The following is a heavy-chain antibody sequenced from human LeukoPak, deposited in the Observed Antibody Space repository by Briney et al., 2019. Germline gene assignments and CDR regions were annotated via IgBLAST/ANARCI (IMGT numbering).Heavy chain of an antibody. V-gene: IGHV3-74*01. CDR3: ARDPDDSGWYHWFDP. Sequence: GGSLRLSCAASGFTFSAYCMHWVRQAPGRGLVWVSRIDSDGSTTRYADSVKGRFTISRDNAKNTLYLQMNSLRAEDTAVYYCARDPDDSGWYHWFDPWGQGTLVTVSS. J-gene: IGHJ5*02. D-gene: IGHD6-19*01. CDR1: GFTFSAYC. CDR2: IDSDGSTT.